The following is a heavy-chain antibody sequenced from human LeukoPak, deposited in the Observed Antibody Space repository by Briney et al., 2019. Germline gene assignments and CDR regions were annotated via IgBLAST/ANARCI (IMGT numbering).Heavy chain of an antibody. J-gene: IGHJ6*03. Sequence: SVKVSCKASGDTFSTYAITWVRQAPGQGLEWMGGIIPIFGTTNFAQKFQGRVTITADKSTSTAYMELSSLRSEDTAVYYCARGRHIVVETATDYYYYYMDVWGKGTRSPSP. CDR2: IIPIFGTT. V-gene: IGHV1-69*06. CDR3: ARGRHIVVETATDYYYYYMDV. CDR1: GDTFSTYA. D-gene: IGHD2-21*02.